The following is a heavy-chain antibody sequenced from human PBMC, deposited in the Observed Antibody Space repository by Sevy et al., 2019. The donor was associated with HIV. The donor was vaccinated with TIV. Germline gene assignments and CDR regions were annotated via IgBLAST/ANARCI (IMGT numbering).Heavy chain of an antibody. CDR2: ISWKSNSV. D-gene: IGHD3-22*01. CDR1: GFAFDDYA. CDR3: AKADGDSRGYYGLGGS. V-gene: IGHV3-9*01. J-gene: IGHJ4*02. Sequence: GGSLRLSCAASGFAFDDYAMHWVRQAPGKGLEWVSGISWKSNSVAYADSVKGRFTISRDNAKNSLYLQMNSLRPADTALYYCAKADGDSRGYYGLGGSWGQGTLVTVSS.